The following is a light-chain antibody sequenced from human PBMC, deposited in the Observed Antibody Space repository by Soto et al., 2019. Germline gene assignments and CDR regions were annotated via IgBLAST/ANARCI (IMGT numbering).Light chain of an antibody. CDR2: DAS. V-gene: IGKV1-33*01. J-gene: IGKJ5*01. CDR1: QNINNY. CDR3: QQYENLPT. Sequence: DIQMTQSASSLSASVGDRFTITFQASQNINNYLNWYQQKQGRAPQLLIYDASNLEAGVPSRFRGSGSGTDFTFTISRLQPEDIATYYCQQYENLPTFGQGTRLEIK.